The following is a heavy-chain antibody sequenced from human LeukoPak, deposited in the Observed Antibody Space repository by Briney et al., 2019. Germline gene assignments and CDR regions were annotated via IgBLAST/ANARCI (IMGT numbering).Heavy chain of an antibody. CDR3: AKGAAAQGSFDY. Sequence: GGSLRLSCAASGFTSSSYGIHWVRQAPGKGLEWVALISYDGSNKYNVDSVKGRFTISRDNSKNTVFLQMNSLRVEDTAVYYCAKGAAAQGSFDYWGQGTLVTVSS. CDR2: ISYDGSNK. CDR1: GFTSSSYG. D-gene: IGHD2-2*01. V-gene: IGHV3-30*18. J-gene: IGHJ4*02.